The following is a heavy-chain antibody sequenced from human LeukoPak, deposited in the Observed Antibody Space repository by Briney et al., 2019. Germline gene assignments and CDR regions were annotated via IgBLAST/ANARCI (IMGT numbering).Heavy chain of an antibody. CDR3: ASEGGASGYRY. D-gene: IGHD6-13*01. CDR1: GFTFSSYN. CDR2: ITSSSSYI. Sequence: GGSLRLSCAASGFTFSSYNMNWVRQAPGKGLEWVSSITSSSSYIYYADSVKGRFTISRDNSKNTLYLQMNSLRAEDTAVYYCASEGGASGYRYWGQGTLVTVSS. V-gene: IGHV3-21*01. J-gene: IGHJ4*02.